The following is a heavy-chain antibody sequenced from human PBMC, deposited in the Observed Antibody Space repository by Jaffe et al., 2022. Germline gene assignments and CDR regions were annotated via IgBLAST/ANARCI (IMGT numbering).Heavy chain of an antibody. CDR3: ARADYGSGSQFGYYYYMDV. J-gene: IGHJ6*03. D-gene: IGHD3-10*01. Sequence: QVQLVQSGAEVKKPGSSVKVSCKASGGTFSSYAISWVRQAPGQGLEWMGGIIPIFGTANYAQKFQGRVTITADESTSTAYMELSSLRSEDTAVYYCARADYGSGSQFGYYYYMDVWGKGTTVTVSS. CDR2: IIPIFGTA. CDR1: GGTFSSYA. V-gene: IGHV1-69*01.